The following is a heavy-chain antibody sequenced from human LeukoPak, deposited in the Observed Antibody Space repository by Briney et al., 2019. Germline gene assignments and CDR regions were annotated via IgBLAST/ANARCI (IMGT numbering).Heavy chain of an antibody. J-gene: IGHJ4*02. CDR3: AREGGYYGSGRFDY. Sequence: ASVKVSCKASGYTFTNDGISWVRQAPGQGLEWMGWISGYNGNTNYAQNLQGRVTMTTDTSTSTAYMELSSLRSEDTAVYYCAREGGYYGSGRFDYWGQGTLVTVSS. V-gene: IGHV1-18*01. CDR1: GYTFTNDG. D-gene: IGHD3-10*01. CDR2: ISGYNGNT.